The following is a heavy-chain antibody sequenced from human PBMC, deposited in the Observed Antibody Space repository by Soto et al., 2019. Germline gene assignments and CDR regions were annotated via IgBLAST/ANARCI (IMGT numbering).Heavy chain of an antibody. V-gene: IGHV3-30*03. CDR1: GFMFSSYG. CDR3: EAITSYDYAWGSYRFWGYAFDL. D-gene: IGHD3-16*02. J-gene: IGHJ3*01. CDR2: ISFDGSEK. Sequence: QVQLVESGGGVVQPGTSVRLSCAASGFMFSSYGMHWVRQAPGKGLEWVSVISFDGSEKYVADSVKGRVTISRDNSKNIFSLEMNSLRADDTAVYYCEAITSYDYAWGSYRFWGYAFDLLGQGRTVTVFS.